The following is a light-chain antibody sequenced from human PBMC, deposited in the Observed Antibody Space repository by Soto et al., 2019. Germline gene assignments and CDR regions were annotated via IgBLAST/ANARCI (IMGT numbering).Light chain of an antibody. CDR1: PSVNGN. J-gene: IGKJ4*01. CDR2: DVS. V-gene: IGKV3-15*01. Sequence: EVVVTQSPATLSVFPGERATLSCRASPSVNGNLAWYQQKPGQTPRLLIYDVSTRANGVPARFSGRGSGTEFTLTISSLQSEDFAHYYCQQSYSTPLTFGGGTHIQIK. CDR3: QQSYSTPLT.